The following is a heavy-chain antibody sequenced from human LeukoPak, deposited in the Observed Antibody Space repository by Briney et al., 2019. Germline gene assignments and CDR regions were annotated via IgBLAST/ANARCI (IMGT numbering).Heavy chain of an antibody. D-gene: IGHD3-10*01. CDR1: GYTFTSYD. Sequence: GASVKVSCKASGYTFTSYDINWVRQATGQGLEWMGWMNSNSGNTGYAQKFQGRVTMTRNTSISTAYMELSSLRSEDTAVYYCARREGRYYYGSGSRPGWFDPWGQGTLVTVSS. V-gene: IGHV1-8*01. CDR3: ARREGRYYYGSGSRPGWFDP. CDR2: MNSNSGNT. J-gene: IGHJ5*02.